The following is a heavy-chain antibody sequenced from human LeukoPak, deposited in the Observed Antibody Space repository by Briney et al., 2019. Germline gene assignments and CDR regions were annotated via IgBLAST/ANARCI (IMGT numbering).Heavy chain of an antibody. CDR3: AKEAGGNTFRPEFDI. D-gene: IGHD4-23*01. V-gene: IGHV3-30*18. CDR2: ISNDRITT. J-gene: IGHJ3*02. CDR1: GFTFSNYG. Sequence: GGSLRLSCAASGFTFSNYGMHWVRQAPAKGLEWVAVISNDRITTYYSDSVKGRFTISRDNSKNTLYLQMDSLRAEDTAVYYCAKEAGGNTFRPEFDIWGQGTIVTVTS.